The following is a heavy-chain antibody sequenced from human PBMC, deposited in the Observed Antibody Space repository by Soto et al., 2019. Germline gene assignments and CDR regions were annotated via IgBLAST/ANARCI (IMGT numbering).Heavy chain of an antibody. Sequence: VQLVESGGVVVQPGGSLRLSCAASGFTFYDYAMHWVRQAPGKGLEWDSLISWDGSRSYYADSVKGRFIISRDNNKEYLSIRMTSLGTEDSGLYYCAKDVCRGATTACYTRLDSWGQGTQVPVSS. CDR3: AKDVCRGATTACYTRLDS. J-gene: IGHJ4*02. V-gene: IGHV3-43D*04. CDR2: ISWDGSRS. CDR1: GFTFYDYA. D-gene: IGHD1-26*01.